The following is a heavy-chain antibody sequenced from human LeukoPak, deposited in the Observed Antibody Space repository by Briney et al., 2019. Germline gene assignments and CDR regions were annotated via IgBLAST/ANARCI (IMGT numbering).Heavy chain of an antibody. CDR1: GGSFSGYY. J-gene: IGHJ5*01. CDR3: ARLVANWFDS. Sequence: SETLSLTCAVYGGSFSGYYWSWIRQPPGKGLEWIGEINHSGSTNYNPSLKSRVTISVDTSKNQFSLKLSSVTAADTAVYYCARLVANWFDSWGQGTLVTVSS. CDR2: INHSGST. V-gene: IGHV4-34*01.